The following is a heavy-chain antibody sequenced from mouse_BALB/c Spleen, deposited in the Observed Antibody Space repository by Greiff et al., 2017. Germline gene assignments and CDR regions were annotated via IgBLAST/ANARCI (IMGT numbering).Heavy chain of an antibody. V-gene: IGHV1-82*01. D-gene: IGHD2-4*01. CDR3: ARSYDYSWFAY. CDR2: IYPGDGDT. J-gene: IGHJ3*01. CDR1: GYAFSSSW. Sequence: VKLQESGPELVKPGASVKISCKASGYAFSSSWMNWVKQRPGQGLEWIGRIYPGDGDTNYNGKFKGKATLTADKSSSTAYMQLSSLTSVDSAVYFCARSYDYSWFAYWGQGTLVTVSA.